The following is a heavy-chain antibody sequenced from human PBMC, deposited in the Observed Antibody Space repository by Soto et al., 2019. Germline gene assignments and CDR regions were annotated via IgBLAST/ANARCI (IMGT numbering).Heavy chain of an antibody. D-gene: IGHD5-12*01. J-gene: IGHJ6*03. CDR2: IYPDDSDT. CDR1: GYSFTSHR. Sequence: PGESLKISCKGSGYSFTSHRIVWVRQMPGKGLEWVGSIYPDDSDTRYSPSFQGQVTISADKSISTAYLQWSSLKASDTAMYFCARIGVATIDHYYYMDVWGKGTTVTVSS. CDR3: ARIGVATIDHYYYMDV. V-gene: IGHV5-51*01.